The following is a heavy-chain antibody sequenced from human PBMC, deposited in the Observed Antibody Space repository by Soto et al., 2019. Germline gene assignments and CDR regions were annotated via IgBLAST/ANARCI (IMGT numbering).Heavy chain of an antibody. D-gene: IGHD3-16*01. J-gene: IGHJ4*02. Sequence: SETLSLTCAVSGGSISSGGYSWSWIRQPPGKGLEWIGYIYHSGSTYYNPSLKSRVTISVDRSKNQFSLKLSSVTAADTAVYYCARGTTWGYFDYWGQGTLVTVSS. V-gene: IGHV4-30-2*01. CDR3: ARGTTWGYFDY. CDR2: IYHSGST. CDR1: GGSISSGGYS.